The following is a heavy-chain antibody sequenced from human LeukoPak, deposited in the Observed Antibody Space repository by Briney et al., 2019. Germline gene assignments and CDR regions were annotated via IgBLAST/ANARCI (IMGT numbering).Heavy chain of an antibody. CDR3: ARFAVVGAPDYFDY. CDR1: GGSISSGGYY. J-gene: IGHJ4*02. CDR2: IYYSGST. Sequence: SETLSLTCTVSGGSISSGGYYWSWIRQHPGKGLEWIGYIYYSGSTYYNPSLKSRVTISVDTSKNQFSLKLSSVTAADTAVYYCARFAVVGAPDYFDYWGQGTLVTVSS. V-gene: IGHV4-31*03. D-gene: IGHD2-15*01.